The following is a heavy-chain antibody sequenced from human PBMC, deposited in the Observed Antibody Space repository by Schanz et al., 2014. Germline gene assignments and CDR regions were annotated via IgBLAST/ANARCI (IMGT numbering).Heavy chain of an antibody. CDR3: ARDGVDAAAGGNY. Sequence: QVQLVQSGAEVKKPGASVKVSCKASGYTFTSDSMHWVRQAPGQGLEWMGMINPSGGSTIYAQKFQGRVTMTRDTSTSTVYMELSSLRSEDTAVYYCARDGVDAAAGGNYWGQGTLVTVSS. V-gene: IGHV1-46*03. CDR1: GYTFTSDS. D-gene: IGHD6-13*01. CDR2: INPSGGST. J-gene: IGHJ4*02.